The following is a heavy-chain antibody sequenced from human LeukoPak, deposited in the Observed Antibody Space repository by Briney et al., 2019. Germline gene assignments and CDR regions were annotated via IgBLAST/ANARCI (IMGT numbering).Heavy chain of an antibody. D-gene: IGHD6-19*01. Sequence: SETLSLTCTVSGGSISSSSYYWGWIRQPPGKGLEWIGSIYYSGSTYYNPSHKSRVTISVDMSKNQFSLKLSSVTAADTAVYYCARGQWPEYYYYYGMDVWGQGTTVTVSS. CDR1: GGSISSSSYY. J-gene: IGHJ6*02. CDR3: ARGQWPEYYYYYGMDV. CDR2: IYYSGST. V-gene: IGHV4-39*01.